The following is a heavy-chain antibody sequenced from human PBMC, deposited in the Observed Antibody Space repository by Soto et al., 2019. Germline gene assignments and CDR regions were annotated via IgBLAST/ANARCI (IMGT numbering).Heavy chain of an antibody. CDR2: ISGSDGST. Sequence: PWGSLRLSCATSGCTFSSYAMIWVRQAPGKGLEWVSVISGSDGSTYYADSVKGRFTISRDNSKNTLFLQMNSLRGEDTAVYYCARKAGLVSLYPPEFDPRGQGTLVTVSS. D-gene: IGHD2-8*01. V-gene: IGHV3-23*01. CDR1: GCTFSSYA. CDR3: ARKAGLVSLYPPEFDP. J-gene: IGHJ5*02.